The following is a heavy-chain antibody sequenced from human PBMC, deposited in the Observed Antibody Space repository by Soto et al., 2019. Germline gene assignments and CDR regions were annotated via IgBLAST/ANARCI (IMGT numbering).Heavy chain of an antibody. J-gene: IGHJ4*01. D-gene: IGHD1-26*01. Sequence: ASVKVSCKASGNTVPNDAIHWVRQAPGQRLEWMGWINGGNGNTYYSEHFQGRVTSTRDTSAGTVYMQLSSLTSEDTAVYYCARDDSGFSGSHYIDYFNYWG. CDR1: GNTVPNDA. V-gene: IGHV1-3*01. CDR3: ARDDSGFSGSHYIDYFNY. CDR2: INGGNGNT.